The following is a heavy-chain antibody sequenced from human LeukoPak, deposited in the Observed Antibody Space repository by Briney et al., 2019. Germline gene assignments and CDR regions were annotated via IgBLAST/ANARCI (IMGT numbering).Heavy chain of an antibody. D-gene: IGHD4-11*01. J-gene: IGHJ4*02. V-gene: IGHV3-23*01. CDR3: AKSVSYSDYVADY. Sequence: GGSLRLSCAASGFTFSSYAMSWVRQAPGKGLEWVSAISGSGGSTYSADSVKGRFTISRDNSKNTLYLQMNSLRAEDTAVYYCAKSVSYSDYVADYWGQGTLVTVSS. CDR1: GFTFSSYA. CDR2: ISGSGGST.